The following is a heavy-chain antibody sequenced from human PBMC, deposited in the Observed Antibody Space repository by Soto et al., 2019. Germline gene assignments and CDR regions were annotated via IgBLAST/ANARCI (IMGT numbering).Heavy chain of an antibody. CDR3: ARDNVGYDLWNPQGNPFDI. CDR2: INPTDGST. Sequence: ASVKVSCKASGYTFTDYYMHWVRQAPGQGLEWMGIINPTDGSTTYAQKFQGRVTMTRDTSTSTVYVEVSSLRSADTAVYCCARDNVGYDLWNPQGNPFDIWGQGTMVTVSS. D-gene: IGHD3-3*01. J-gene: IGHJ3*02. V-gene: IGHV1-46*01. CDR1: GYTFTDYY.